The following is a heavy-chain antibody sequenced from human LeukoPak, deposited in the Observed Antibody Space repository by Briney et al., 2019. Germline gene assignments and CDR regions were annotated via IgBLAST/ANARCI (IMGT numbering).Heavy chain of an antibody. Sequence: GESLKISCKGSGYTFSSYWIAWVRRMPGKGPEWMGIIFPGDSDTRYSPSFQGQVTISADKSISTAYLQWSSLKASDTGMYFCARRHDGGGWNYYAMDVWGQGTTVTVSS. CDR2: IFPGDSDT. V-gene: IGHV5-51*01. CDR1: GYTFSSYW. D-gene: IGHD4-23*01. J-gene: IGHJ6*02. CDR3: ARRHDGGGWNYYAMDV.